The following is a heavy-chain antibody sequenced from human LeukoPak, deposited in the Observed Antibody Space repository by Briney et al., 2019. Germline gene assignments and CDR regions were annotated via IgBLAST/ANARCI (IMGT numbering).Heavy chain of an antibody. V-gene: IGHV1-8*03. Sequence: ASVKVSCKASGYTFTGYYMHWVRQAPGQGLEWMGWMNPNSGNTGYAQKFQGRVTITRNTSISTAYMELSSLRSEDTAVYYCARGRGREYGSGKEYYFDYWGQGTLVTVSS. CDR1: GYTFTGYY. J-gene: IGHJ4*02. CDR3: ARGRGREYGSGKEYYFDY. CDR2: MNPNSGNT. D-gene: IGHD3-10*01.